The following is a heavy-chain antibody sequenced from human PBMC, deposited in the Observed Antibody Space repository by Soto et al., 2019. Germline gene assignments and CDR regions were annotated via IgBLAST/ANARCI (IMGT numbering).Heavy chain of an antibody. CDR3: TRCPSSGRGHYGMDV. CDR1: GYNFARYW. D-gene: IGHD6-19*01. CDR2: IDPSDSYT. J-gene: IGHJ6*02. V-gene: IGHV5-10-1*01. Sequence: PGESLSISCKGSGYNFARYWIRWVRQMPGKGLEWMGRIDPSDSYTNYSPSFQGHVTISADKSINTAYLQWSSLEASDTAMYYCTRCPSSGRGHYGMDVSSQGTKLPVSS.